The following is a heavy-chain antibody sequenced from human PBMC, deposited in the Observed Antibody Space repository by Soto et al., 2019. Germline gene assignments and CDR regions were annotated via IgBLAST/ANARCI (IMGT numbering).Heavy chain of an antibody. CDR1: GATYNTYI. J-gene: IGHJ4*02. V-gene: IGHV1-69*02. CDR2: IIPIVDVA. Sequence: QVQLVQSGAEVREPGSSVKVSCKASGATYNTYIVSWVRQAPGQGLEWMGRIIPIVDVANYAQKFQGRLTIRADKVTRTAYMELSNLRSEDTAVYFCARAEWELGEPAYWGQGTPVTVSS. CDR3: ARAEWELGEPAY. D-gene: IGHD1-26*01.